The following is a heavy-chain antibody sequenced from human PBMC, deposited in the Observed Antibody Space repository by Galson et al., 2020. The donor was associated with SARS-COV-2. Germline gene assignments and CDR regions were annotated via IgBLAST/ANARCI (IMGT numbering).Heavy chain of an antibody. J-gene: IGHJ4*02. D-gene: IGHD3-10*01. V-gene: IGHV4-39*01. Sequence: SETLSLTCTVSGGSISSSSYYWGWIRQPPGKGLEWIGSIYYSGSTYYNPSLKSRVTISVDTSKNQFSLKLSSVTAADTAVYYCASPGSGSYYMVDWGQGTLVTVSS. CDR1: GGSISSSSYY. CDR2: IYYSGST. CDR3: ASPGSGSYYMVD.